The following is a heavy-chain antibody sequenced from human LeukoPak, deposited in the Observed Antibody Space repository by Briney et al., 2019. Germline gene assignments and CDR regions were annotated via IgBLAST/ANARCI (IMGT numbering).Heavy chain of an antibody. J-gene: IGHJ6*02. CDR2: IRSRANSYVT. CDR1: GFSFSGSA. V-gene: IGHV3-73*01. CDR3: TRHSDKYCSGAGCYVNNFYGLDV. D-gene: IGHD2-15*01. Sequence: PGGSLRLSCAASGFSFSGSAMHWVRQASGKGLEWVSRIRSRANSYVTVYAASMEGRFTISRDDSKNTAYLEMNSLKTEDTAVYYCTRHSDKYCSGAGCYVNNFYGLDVWGQGTTVIVSS.